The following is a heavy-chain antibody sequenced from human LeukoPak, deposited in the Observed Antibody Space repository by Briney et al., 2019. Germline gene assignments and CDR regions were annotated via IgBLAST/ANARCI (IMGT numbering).Heavy chain of an antibody. CDR3: VTCAPEEGIWFDP. V-gene: IGHV1-69*05. J-gene: IGHJ5*02. CDR1: GGTFSSYA. CDR2: IIPIFGTA. D-gene: IGHD6-13*01. Sequence: SVKVSCKASGGTFSSYAISWVRQAPGQGLEWMGRIIPIFGTANYAQKFQGRVTITTDESTSTAYMELSSLRSADTAVYYCVTCAPEEGIWFDPWGQGTLVTVSS.